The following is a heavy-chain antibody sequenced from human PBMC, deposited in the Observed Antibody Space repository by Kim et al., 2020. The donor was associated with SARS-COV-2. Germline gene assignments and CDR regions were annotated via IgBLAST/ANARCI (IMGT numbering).Heavy chain of an antibody. J-gene: IGHJ6*02. CDR3: ATDSHDILTGYPQYYYGMDV. Sequence: ASVKVSCKVSGYTLTELSMHWVRQAPGKGLEWMGGFDPEDGETIYAQKFQGRVTMTEDTSTDTAYMELSSLRSEDTAVYYCATDSHDILTGYPQYYYGMDVWGHGTTVTVSS. V-gene: IGHV1-24*01. D-gene: IGHD3-9*01. CDR1: GYTLTELS. CDR2: FDPEDGET.